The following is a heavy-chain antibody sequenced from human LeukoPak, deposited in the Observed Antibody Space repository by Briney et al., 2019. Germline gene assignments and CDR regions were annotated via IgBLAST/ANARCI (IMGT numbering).Heavy chain of an antibody. V-gene: IGHV3-21*01. Sequence: GGSLRLSCAASGFTFSSYSMNWVRQAPGKGLEWVSSISSSSSYIYYADSVKGRFTIYRDNAKNSLYLQMNSLRAEDTAVYYCARDGEAAAADYWGQGTLVTVSS. CDR2: ISSSSSYI. CDR1: GFTFSSYS. J-gene: IGHJ4*02. D-gene: IGHD6-13*01. CDR3: ARDGEAAAADY.